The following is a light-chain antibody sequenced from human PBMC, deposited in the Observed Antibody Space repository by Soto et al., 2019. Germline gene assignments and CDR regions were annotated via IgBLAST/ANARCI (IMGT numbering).Light chain of an antibody. CDR2: EVT. CDR3: CSLGSGNTLL. J-gene: IGLJ2*01. CDR1: SSDVGSYNV. V-gene: IGLV2-23*02. Sequence: QSALTQPASVSGSPGQSINISCTGTSSDVGSYNVVSWYQQHPGKAPKLMIYEVTKRPSGVSDRCSGAKSGNTASLTIAGLQADDEADYYCCSLGSGNTLLFGGGIKLTVL.